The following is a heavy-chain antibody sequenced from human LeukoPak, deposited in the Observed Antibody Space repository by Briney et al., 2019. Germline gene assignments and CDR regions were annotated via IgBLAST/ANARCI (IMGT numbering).Heavy chain of an antibody. CDR3: STEDKYCKTTTCDDY. CDR1: GYAFTVRY. CDR2: IKPGSGFT. V-gene: IGHV1-2*07. D-gene: IGHD2/OR15-2a*01. J-gene: IGHJ4*02. Sequence: ASVNVSCKASGYAFTVRYMHWVRQVPGQGLEWMGFIKPGSGFTNYADKFQDRVTMSRDTSITTVYMELSSLGSGETALYYCSTEDKYCKTTTCDDYWGQGTLVTVSS.